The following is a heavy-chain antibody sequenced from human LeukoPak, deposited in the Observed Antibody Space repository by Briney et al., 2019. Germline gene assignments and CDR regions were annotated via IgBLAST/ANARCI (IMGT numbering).Heavy chain of an antibody. CDR3: ARDNRGGYCSGGSCYSYGMDV. J-gene: IGHJ6*04. V-gene: IGHV1-2*04. D-gene: IGHD2-15*01. CDR1: GYTFTGYY. Sequence: GASVKVSCKASGYTFTGYYMHWVRQAPGQGLEWMGWINPNSGGTNYAQKFQGWVTMTRDTSISTAYMELSRLGSDDTAVYYCARDNRGGYCSGGSCYSYGMDVWGKGTTVTVSS. CDR2: INPNSGGT.